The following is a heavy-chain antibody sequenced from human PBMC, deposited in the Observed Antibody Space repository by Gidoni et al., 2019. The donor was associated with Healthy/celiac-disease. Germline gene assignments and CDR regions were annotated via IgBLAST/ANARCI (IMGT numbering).Heavy chain of an antibody. CDR1: GGSISSYY. CDR3: ARGVTTPYYYGMDV. CDR2: IYYSGST. V-gene: IGHV4-59*01. Sequence: QVQLQESGPGLVKPSETLSLTCTVSGGSISSYYWSWIRQPPGKGLEWIGYIYYSGSTNYNPSLKSRVTISVDTSKNQFSLKLSSVTAADTAVYYCARGVTTPYYYGMDVWGQGTTVTVSS. D-gene: IGHD4-17*01. J-gene: IGHJ6*02.